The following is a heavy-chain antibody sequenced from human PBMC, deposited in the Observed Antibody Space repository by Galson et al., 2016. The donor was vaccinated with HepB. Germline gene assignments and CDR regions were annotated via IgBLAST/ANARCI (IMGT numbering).Heavy chain of an antibody. CDR1: GGSISTYF. CDR3: AVEDSGASGFDY. V-gene: IGHV4-59*01. J-gene: IGHJ4*02. Sequence: SETLSLTCTVSGGSISTYFWSWIRQPPGKGLEWIGYIYYSGRTNYNPSLKSRVTMSVDTSNNQFSLRLSSVTAADTAVYYCAVEDSGASGFDYWGQGTRVTVSS. D-gene: IGHD1-26*01. CDR2: IYYSGRT.